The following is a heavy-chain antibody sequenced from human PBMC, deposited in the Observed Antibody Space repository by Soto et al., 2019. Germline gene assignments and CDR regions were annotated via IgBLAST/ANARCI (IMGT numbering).Heavy chain of an antibody. J-gene: IGHJ5*02. V-gene: IGHV4-59*08. Sequence: SETLSLTCTVSGGSISSCYWSWIRQPPGKGLEWIGYIYYSGSTNYNPSLKSRVTISVDTSKNQFSMKLSSVTAADNTVFYCSTLRRTDDYNYRYSDPWGQGTLVTVSS. D-gene: IGHD3-16*02. CDR2: IYYSGST. CDR3: STLRRTDDYNYRYSDP. CDR1: GGSISSCY.